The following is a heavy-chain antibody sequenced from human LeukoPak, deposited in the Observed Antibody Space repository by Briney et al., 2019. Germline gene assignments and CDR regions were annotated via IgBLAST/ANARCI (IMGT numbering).Heavy chain of an antibody. CDR2: IYYSGST. D-gene: IGHD5-24*01. J-gene: IGHJ4*02. CDR3: ARGERWLQLRLDY. Sequence: SETLSLTCTVSGGSISSSSYYWGWIRQPPGKGLEWIGSIYYSGSTYYNPSLKSRVTISVDTSKNQFSLKLSSVTAADTAVYYCARGERWLQLRLDYWGQGTLVTVSS. V-gene: IGHV4-39*07. CDR1: GGSISSSSYY.